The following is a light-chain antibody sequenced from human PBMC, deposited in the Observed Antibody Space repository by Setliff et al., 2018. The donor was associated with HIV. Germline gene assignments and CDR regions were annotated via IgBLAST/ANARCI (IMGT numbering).Light chain of an antibody. Sequence: QSVLTQPASVSGSPGQSITISCTGSSSDVGSYNFVSWYQQHPGKAPKLMIYQVNKRPSGVSNRFSGSKSGNTASLTISGLQVEDETDYYCCSYAGTNTYVFGTGTKVTVL. V-gene: IGLV2-23*02. CDR2: QVN. CDR1: SSDVGSYNF. CDR3: CSYAGTNTYV. J-gene: IGLJ1*01.